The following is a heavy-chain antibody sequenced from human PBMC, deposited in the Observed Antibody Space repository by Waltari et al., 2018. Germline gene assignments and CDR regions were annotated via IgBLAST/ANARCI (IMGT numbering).Heavy chain of an antibody. CDR1: GGSISSYY. D-gene: IGHD6-13*01. CDR2: IYYSGST. J-gene: IGHJ5*02. Sequence: QVQLQESGPGLVKPSETLSLTCTVSGGSISSYYWSWIRQPPGKGLEWIGYIYYSGSTNYNPARKSRVTMSVDTSKNQFSLKLSTVTAAHTAVYYCARGVTSSSWPPQLDRFDPWGQGTLVTVSS. V-gene: IGHV4-59*01. CDR3: ARGVTSSSWPPQLDRFDP.